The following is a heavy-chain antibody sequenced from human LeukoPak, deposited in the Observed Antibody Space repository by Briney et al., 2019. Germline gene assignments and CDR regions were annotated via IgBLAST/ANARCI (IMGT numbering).Heavy chain of an antibody. CDR2: ITETGYST. V-gene: IGHV3-23*01. J-gene: IGHJ4*02. Sequence: PGGSLRLSWAASGFSFSTYGMSWVRQAPEKGLEWVSSITETGYSTFYADSVKGRFTISRDIFRSTLYLQMNSLRAEDAAVYYCAKRASLAFESWGQGTLVTVSS. CDR3: AKRASLAFES. CDR1: GFSFSTYG.